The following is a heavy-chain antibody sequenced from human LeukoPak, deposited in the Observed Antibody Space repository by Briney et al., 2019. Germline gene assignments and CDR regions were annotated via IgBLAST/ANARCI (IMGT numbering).Heavy chain of an antibody. CDR1: GGSISSSSYY. J-gene: IGHJ4*02. CDR2: IYYSGST. Sequence: SETLSLTCTVSGGSISSSSYYGGWIRQPPGKGLEWIGSIYYSGSTYYNPSLKSRVTISVDTSKNQFSLKLSSVTAADTAVYYCARPNSSGWTPFDYWGQGTLVTVSS. CDR3: ARPNSSGWTPFDY. V-gene: IGHV4-39*01. D-gene: IGHD6-19*01.